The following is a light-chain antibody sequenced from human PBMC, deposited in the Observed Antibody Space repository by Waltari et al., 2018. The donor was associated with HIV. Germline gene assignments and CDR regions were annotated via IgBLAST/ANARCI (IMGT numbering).Light chain of an antibody. V-gene: IGLV2-23*02. CDR3: NSYATGSAWV. CDR1: SSDVGSFNL. J-gene: IGLJ3*02. CDR2: EVT. Sequence: QSALTQPASVSGSPGQAITISCTGTSSDVGSFNLVSCYQQHPGKAPKLMIYEVTKRRSGVSNRFSGSKSGNTASLTISGLQAEDEADYYCNSYATGSAWVFGGGTKLTVL.